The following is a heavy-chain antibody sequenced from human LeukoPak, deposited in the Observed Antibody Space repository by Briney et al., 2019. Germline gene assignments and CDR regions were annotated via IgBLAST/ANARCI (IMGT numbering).Heavy chain of an antibody. CDR1: GYTFTSYG. CDR2: ISAYNGNT. V-gene: IGHV1-18*01. CDR3: ARLQGSKVPYGMDV. D-gene: IGHD2-2*01. J-gene: IGHJ6*02. Sequence: GASVKVSCKASGYTFTSYGISWVRQAPGQGLEWMGWISAYNGNTTYAQKLQGRVTMTTDTSTSTAYMELRSLRSVDTAVYYCARLQGSKVPYGMDVWGQGTTVTVSS.